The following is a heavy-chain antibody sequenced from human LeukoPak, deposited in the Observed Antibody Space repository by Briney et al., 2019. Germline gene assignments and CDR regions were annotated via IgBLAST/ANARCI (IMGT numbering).Heavy chain of an antibody. D-gene: IGHD3-10*01. J-gene: IGHJ4*02. Sequence: PSETLSLTCAVYGGSFSGYYWSWIRQPPGKGLEWIGEIIHSGSTNYNPSLKSRVTISVDTSKNQFSLKLSSVTAADTAVYYCARQITMVRFADYWGQGTLVTASS. CDR2: IIHSGST. CDR1: GGSFSGYY. CDR3: ARQITMVRFADY. V-gene: IGHV4-34*12.